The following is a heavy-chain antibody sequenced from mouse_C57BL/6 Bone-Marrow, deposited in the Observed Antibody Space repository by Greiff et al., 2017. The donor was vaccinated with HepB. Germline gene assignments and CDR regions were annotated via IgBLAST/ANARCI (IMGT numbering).Heavy chain of an antibody. CDR2: IYPGDGDT. D-gene: IGHD1-1*01. CDR1: GYAFSSYW. CDR3: ARRDYAYAMDY. V-gene: IGHV1-80*01. Sequence: VQLQQSGAELVKPGASVKISCKASGYAFSSYWMNWVKQRPGKGLEWIGQIYPGDGDTNYNGKFKGKATLTADKSSSTAYVQLSSLTSEDSAVYFCARRDYAYAMDYWGQGASVTVSS. J-gene: IGHJ4*01.